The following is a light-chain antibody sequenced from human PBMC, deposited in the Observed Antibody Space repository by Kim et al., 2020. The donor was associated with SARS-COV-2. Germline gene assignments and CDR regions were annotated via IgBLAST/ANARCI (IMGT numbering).Light chain of an antibody. CDR2: LNRDGIH. Sequence: ASVKLTCTQRSGHSNYAIAWHQQQPAKGPRFLMKLNRDGIHRKGDGIPDRFSGSSSGAERFLPISSRPSDDEADYFCQTWGTGIQVFGGGTQLTVL. V-gene: IGLV4-69*01. CDR1: SGHSNYA. J-gene: IGLJ3*02. CDR3: QTWGTGIQV.